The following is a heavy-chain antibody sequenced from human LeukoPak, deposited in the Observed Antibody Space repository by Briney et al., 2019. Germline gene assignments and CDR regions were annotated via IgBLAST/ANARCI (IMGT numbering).Heavy chain of an antibody. V-gene: IGHV3-48*04. CDR2: ISSSSSTI. Sequence: GGSLRLSCAASGFTFSSYSMNWVRQAPGKGLEWVSYISSSSSTIYYADSVKGRFTISRDNAKNSLYLQMNSLRAEDTAVYYCAGDRGYYDSSGYVWGQGTLVTVSS. CDR3: AGDRGYYDSSGYV. CDR1: GFTFSSYS. J-gene: IGHJ4*02. D-gene: IGHD3-22*01.